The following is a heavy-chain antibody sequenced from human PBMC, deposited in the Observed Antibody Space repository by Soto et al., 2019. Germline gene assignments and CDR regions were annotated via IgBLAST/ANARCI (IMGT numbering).Heavy chain of an antibody. J-gene: IGHJ6*02. CDR1: GFTFSNYW. V-gene: IGHV3-7*01. CDR2: IKQDGSEK. Sequence: EVQLVESGGGLVQPGGSLRLSCAASGFTFSNYWMNWVRQAPGKGLEWVANIKQDGSEKNYVDSVRGRFTISRDNAKSSLYLQMNSLSAEDTAVYYCSGRNAMDVWGQGTPVSVSS. CDR3: SGRNAMDV.